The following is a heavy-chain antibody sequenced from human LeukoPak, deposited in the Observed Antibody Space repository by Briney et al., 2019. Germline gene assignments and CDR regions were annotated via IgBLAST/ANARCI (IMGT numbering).Heavy chain of an antibody. CDR1: GFTFSRYG. J-gene: IGHJ4*02. CDR3: ARDLAWGAFDY. D-gene: IGHD7-27*01. CDR2: ISGSGGRT. V-gene: IGHV3-23*01. Sequence: PGGSLRLSCAASGFTFSRYGMSWVRQAPGKGLEWVSAISGSGGRTYYADSVKGRFTISRDNSKNTLYLQMNSLRVEDTAVYYCARDLAWGAFDYWGQGTLVTVSS.